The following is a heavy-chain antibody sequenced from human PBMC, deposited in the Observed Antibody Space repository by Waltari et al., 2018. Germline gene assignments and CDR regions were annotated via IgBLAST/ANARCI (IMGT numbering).Heavy chain of an antibody. J-gene: IGHJ4*02. V-gene: IGHV3-9*03. D-gene: IGHD2-21*02. CDR1: GFTFDDYA. CDR3: ARGKDVTGIYYFDY. CDR2: ISWNSGSM. Sequence: EVQLVESGGGLVQPGRSLRLSCAGSGFTFDDYAMNWVRQVPGKGLEWVSGISWNSGSMVYADSVKGRFTISRDNAKNSLYLQMNSLRPEDMALYYCARGKDVTGIYYFDYWGQGTLVTVSS.